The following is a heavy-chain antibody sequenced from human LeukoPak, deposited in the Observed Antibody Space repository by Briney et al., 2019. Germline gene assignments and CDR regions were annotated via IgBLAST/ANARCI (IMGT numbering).Heavy chain of an antibody. V-gene: IGHV4-30-2*01. CDR3: ARVVGSGIHFDY. J-gene: IGHJ4*02. Sequence: SETLSLTCAVSGGSISSGGYSWSWIRQPPGKGLEWIGYIYHSGSTYYNPSLKSRVTISVDRSKNQFSLELSSVTAADTAVYYCARVVGSGIHFDYWGQGTLVAVSS. D-gene: IGHD3-10*01. CDR2: IYHSGST. CDR1: GGSISSGGYS.